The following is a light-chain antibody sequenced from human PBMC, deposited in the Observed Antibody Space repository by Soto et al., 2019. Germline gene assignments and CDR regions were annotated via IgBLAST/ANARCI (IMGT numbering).Light chain of an antibody. CDR3: QSCDSSLSGAGV. Sequence: QSVLTQPPSVSGAPGQSVTISCTGSSSNIGAGYDVHWYQQLPGTAPKLLIYRNTNRPSGVPDRFSGSKSGTSASLAITGIQAEDEADYYCQSCDSSLSGAGVFGNGTKVTV. CDR2: RNT. V-gene: IGLV1-40*01. J-gene: IGLJ1*01. CDR1: SSNIGAGYD.